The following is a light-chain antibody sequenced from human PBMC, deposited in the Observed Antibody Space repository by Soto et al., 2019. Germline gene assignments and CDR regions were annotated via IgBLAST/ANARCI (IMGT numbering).Light chain of an antibody. J-gene: IGKJ1*01. Sequence: DFQMTQSPSSLSASVGDRVTISCRASQTISSYLYWYQQKPGKAPKLLIYPASSLQSGVPLRFSGSESETEFTLTISSLQPEDFATYYCQQSYRKWTFGQGTKVEMK. CDR3: QQSYRKWT. V-gene: IGKV1-39*01. CDR1: QTISSY. CDR2: PAS.